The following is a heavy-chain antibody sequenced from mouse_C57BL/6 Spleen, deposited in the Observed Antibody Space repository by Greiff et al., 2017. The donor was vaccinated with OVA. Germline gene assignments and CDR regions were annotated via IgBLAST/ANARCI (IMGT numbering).Heavy chain of an antibody. V-gene: IGHV5-6*01. CDR3: ARHTDYDEYYFDY. J-gene: IGHJ2*01. CDR1: GFTFSSYG. CDR2: ISSGGSYT. Sequence: EVQGVESGGDLVKPGGSLKLSCAASGFTFSSYGMSWVRQTPDKRLEWVATISSGGSYTYYPDSVKGRFTISRDNAKNTLYLQMSSLKSEDTAMYYCARHTDYDEYYFDYWGQGTTLTVSS. D-gene: IGHD2-4*01.